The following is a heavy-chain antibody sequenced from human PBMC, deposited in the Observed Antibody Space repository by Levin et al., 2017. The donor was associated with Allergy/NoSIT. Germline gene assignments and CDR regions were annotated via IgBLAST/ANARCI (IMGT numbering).Heavy chain of an antibody. CDR1: GFTFSSYA. J-gene: IGHJ3*02. CDR3: AKECIAARPPGSDAFDI. CDR2: ISGSGGST. Sequence: LSLPCAASGFTFSSYAMSWVRQAPGKGLEWVSAISGSGGSTYYADSVKGRFTISRDNSKNTLYLQMNSLRAEDTAVYYCAKECIAARPPGSDAFDIWGQGTMVTVSS. D-gene: IGHD6-6*01. V-gene: IGHV3-23*01.